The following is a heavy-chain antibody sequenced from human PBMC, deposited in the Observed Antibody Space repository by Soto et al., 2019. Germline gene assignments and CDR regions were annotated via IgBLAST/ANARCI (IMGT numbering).Heavy chain of an antibody. CDR2: ISGSGDTT. Sequence: EVQLLESGGGLVQPGGSLRLPCVASGFTFSSHAMSWVRQAPGKGLEWVSAISGSGDTTYYADSVKGRFTISRDNSNNTLYLQMNSLRAEDTAVYYCANGVGYSYGPKRVGLLAYWGQGTLVTVSS. CDR1: GFTFSSHA. D-gene: IGHD5-18*01. CDR3: ANGVGYSYGPKRVGLLAY. V-gene: IGHV3-23*01. J-gene: IGHJ4*02.